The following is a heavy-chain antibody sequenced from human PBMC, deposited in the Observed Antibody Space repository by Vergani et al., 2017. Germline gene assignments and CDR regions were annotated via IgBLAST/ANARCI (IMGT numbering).Heavy chain of an antibody. Sequence: QVLLQESGPGLVKPSQTLSLTCTVSSGSISSGGYYWSWIRQHPGKGLEWIGYISYSGTTYYILSLRSRITISVDTSKNQFSLKLSSVTAADTAVYYCARLFRGDXSTPRGGYWYFDLWGRGTLVTVSS. V-gene: IGHV4-31*03. CDR2: ISYSGTT. J-gene: IGHJ2*01. CDR1: SGSISSGGYY. D-gene: IGHD6-13*01. CDR3: ARLFRGDXSTPRGGYWYFDL.